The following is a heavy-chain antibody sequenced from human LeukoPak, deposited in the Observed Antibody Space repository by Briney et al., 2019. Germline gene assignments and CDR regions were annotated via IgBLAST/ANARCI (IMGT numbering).Heavy chain of an antibody. CDR3: AKIRVVFNWNYAYYFDS. CDR2: ISYDGSDK. Sequence: TGGSLRLSCAASGFTFSSYGMHWVRQAPGKGLEWVAVISYDGSDKYYADSVKGRFTISRDNSKNTLYLQMNSLRTEDTALYYCAKIRVVFNWNYAYYFDSWGQGTLVTVSS. CDR1: GFTFSSYG. D-gene: IGHD1-7*01. J-gene: IGHJ4*02. V-gene: IGHV3-30*18.